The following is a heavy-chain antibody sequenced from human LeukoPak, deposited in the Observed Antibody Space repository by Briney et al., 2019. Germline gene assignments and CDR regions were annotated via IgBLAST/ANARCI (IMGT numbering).Heavy chain of an antibody. J-gene: IGHJ6*02. CDR2: INHNGNVN. CDR1: GFTFSNFW. CDR3: ARGGGLDV. D-gene: IGHD3-16*01. Sequence: PGGSLRLSCAASGFTFSNFWMHWVRQAPGKGLEWVASINHNGNVNYYVDSVKGRFTISRDNAKNSLYLQMSNLRAEDTALYFCARGGGLDVWGQGATVTVSS. V-gene: IGHV3-7*03.